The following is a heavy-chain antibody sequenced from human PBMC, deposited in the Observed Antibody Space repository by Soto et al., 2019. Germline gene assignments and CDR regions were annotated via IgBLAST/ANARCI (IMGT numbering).Heavy chain of an antibody. D-gene: IGHD4-17*01. J-gene: IGHJ4*02. CDR2: IIPILGIA. CDR1: GGTFSSYT. Sequence: QVQLVQSGAEVKKPGSSVKVSCKASGGTFSSYTISWVRQAPGQGLEWMGRIIPILGIANYAQKFQGRVTITADKSTSTAYIELSSLRSEDTAVYYCAEGGYGEPTDYWGQGTLVTVSS. V-gene: IGHV1-69*02. CDR3: AEGGYGEPTDY.